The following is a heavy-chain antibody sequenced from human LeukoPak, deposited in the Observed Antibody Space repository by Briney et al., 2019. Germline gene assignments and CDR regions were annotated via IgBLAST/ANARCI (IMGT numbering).Heavy chain of an antibody. D-gene: IGHD3-22*01. V-gene: IGHV4-39*01. CDR1: GGSISSSSYY. CDR2: IYYSGST. Sequence: PSETLSLTCTVSGGSISSSSYYLGWIRQPPGKGLEWIGSIYYSGSTYYNPSLKSRVTISVDTSKNQFSLKLSSVTAADTAVYYCARHIVEEVVQDAFDIWGQGTMVTVSS. J-gene: IGHJ3*02. CDR3: ARHIVEEVVQDAFDI.